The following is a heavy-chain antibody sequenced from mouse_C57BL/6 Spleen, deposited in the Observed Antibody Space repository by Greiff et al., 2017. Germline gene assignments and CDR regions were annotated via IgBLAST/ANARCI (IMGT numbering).Heavy chain of an antibody. CDR3: ARYPDYYAMDY. CDR2: IYPGDGDT. J-gene: IGHJ4*01. Sequence: QVQLQQSGPELVKPGASVKISCKASGYAFSSSWMNWVKQRPGKGLEWIGRIYPGDGDTNYNGKFKGKATLTADKSSSTAYMQLSSLTSEDSAVYFCARYPDYYAMDYWGQGTSVTVSS. CDR1: GYAFSSSW. V-gene: IGHV1-82*01.